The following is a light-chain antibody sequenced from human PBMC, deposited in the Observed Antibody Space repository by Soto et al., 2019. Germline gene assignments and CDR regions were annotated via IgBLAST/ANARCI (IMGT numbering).Light chain of an antibody. V-gene: IGKV3-15*01. CDR1: QSVSSN. J-gene: IGKJ1*01. CDR3: QQYNNWPPWT. CDR2: GAS. Sequence: EIVMTQSPATLSVSPGERATLSCMASQSVSSNLAWYQQKPGQAPRLLIYGASTRATGIPARFSGSGSGTEFTLTISSLPSEDFAVYYCQQYNNWPPWTFGQGTKVEIK.